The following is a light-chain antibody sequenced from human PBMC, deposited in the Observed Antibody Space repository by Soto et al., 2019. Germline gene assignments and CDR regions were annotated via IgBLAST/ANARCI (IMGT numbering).Light chain of an antibody. V-gene: IGLV2-11*01. CDR3: SSYAGSYTLI. Sequence: QSALTQPRSVSGSPGQSVTISCTGTSRDVGNYNFVSWYQQHPGKVPKLIIYDVTQRPSGVPNRFSGSKSGNTASLTVSGLQPEDEADYYCSSYAGSYTLIVGGGTKLTV. CDR2: DVT. CDR1: SRDVGNYNF. J-gene: IGLJ2*01.